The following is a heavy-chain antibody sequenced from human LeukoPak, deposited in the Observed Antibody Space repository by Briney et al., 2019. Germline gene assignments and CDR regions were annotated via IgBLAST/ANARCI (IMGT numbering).Heavy chain of an antibody. CDR1: GFTFSSYA. V-gene: IGHV3-30-3*01. Sequence: GRSLRLSCAASGFTFSSYAMHWVRQAPGKGLEWVAVISHDGSNKDYADSVKGRFTISRDNSKNTLYLQMNSLRAEDTAVYYCARNDYVWGGYPSRDYWGQGTLVTVSS. D-gene: IGHD3-16*02. CDR3: ARNDYVWGGYPSRDY. J-gene: IGHJ4*02. CDR2: ISHDGSNK.